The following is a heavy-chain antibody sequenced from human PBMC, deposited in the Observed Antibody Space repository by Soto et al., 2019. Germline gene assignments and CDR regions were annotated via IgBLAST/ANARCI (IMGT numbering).Heavy chain of an antibody. CDR2: AHTNKPNT. V-gene: IGHV1-18*01. Sequence: ASVKVSCKASGDTFTSYGSSWVRHAPGQGREWMGSAHTNKPNTNPKTNYAQNFQGRVTMTADTSTSTAYMELRSLTSDDSAVYYCARAREATYYYDSSGYYPPDYWGQGTLVTVSS. J-gene: IGHJ4*02. D-gene: IGHD3-22*01. CDR1: GDTFTSYG. CDR3: ARAREATYYYDSSGYYPPDY.